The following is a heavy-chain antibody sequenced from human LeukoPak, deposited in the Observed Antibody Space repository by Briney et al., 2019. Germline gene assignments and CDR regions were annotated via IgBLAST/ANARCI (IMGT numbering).Heavy chain of an antibody. Sequence: GGSLRPSCTASGFTFGDYAMSWFRQAPGKGLEWVGFIRSKAYGGTTEYAASVKGRFTISRDDSKSIAYLQMNSLKTEDTAVYYCTSYIAAAQGNDYWGQGTLVTVSS. D-gene: IGHD6-13*01. CDR1: GFTFGDYA. J-gene: IGHJ4*02. CDR3: TSYIAAAQGNDY. CDR2: IRSKAYGGTT. V-gene: IGHV3-49*03.